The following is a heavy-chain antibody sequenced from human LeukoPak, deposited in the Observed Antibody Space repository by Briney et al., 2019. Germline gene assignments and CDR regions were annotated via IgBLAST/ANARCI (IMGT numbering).Heavy chain of an antibody. D-gene: IGHD2-15*01. CDR2: IFYSGYT. V-gene: IGHV4-59*01. CDR1: GGSISTYY. Sequence: PSETLSLTCTVSGGSISTYYWSWFRQPPGKGLEWIGYIFYSGYTNYNPSLQSRVTISKDTAKNQFSLKLSSVTAADTAVYYCARDQGYCTGGSCPANWFDPWGQGTLVTVSS. CDR3: ARDQGYCTGGSCPANWFDP. J-gene: IGHJ5*02.